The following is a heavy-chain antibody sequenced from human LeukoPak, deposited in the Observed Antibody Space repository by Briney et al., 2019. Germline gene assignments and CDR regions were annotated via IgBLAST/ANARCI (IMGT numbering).Heavy chain of an antibody. CDR1: GFTFGDYA. Sequence: GRSLRLSCTASGFTFGDYAMSWVRQAPGKGLEWVGFIRSKAYGGTTEYAASVKGRFTISRDDSKSIAYLQMNSLKTEGTAVYYCTKYSGSYPYFDYWGQGTLVTVSS. CDR3: TKYSGSYPYFDY. J-gene: IGHJ4*02. D-gene: IGHD1-26*01. V-gene: IGHV3-49*04. CDR2: IRSKAYGGTT.